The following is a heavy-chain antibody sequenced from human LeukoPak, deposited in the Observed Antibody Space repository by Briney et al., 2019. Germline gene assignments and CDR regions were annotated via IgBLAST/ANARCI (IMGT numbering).Heavy chain of an antibody. V-gene: IGHV4-59*06. J-gene: IGHJ4*02. CDR1: GGSISSYY. Sequence: SETLSLTCSVSGGSISSYYWSWIRQPPGKGLEWIGYIYYSGSTYYNPSLKSRVTISVDTSKNQFSLKLSSVTAADTAVYYCARDEARGYSYGGGGDYWGQGTLVTVSS. CDR3: ARDEARGYSYGGGGDY. CDR2: IYYSGST. D-gene: IGHD5-18*01.